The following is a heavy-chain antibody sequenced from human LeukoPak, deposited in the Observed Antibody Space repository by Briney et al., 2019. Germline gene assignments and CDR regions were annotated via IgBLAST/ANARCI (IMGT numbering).Heavy chain of an antibody. CDR1: GYSFTTYW. J-gene: IGHJ4*02. V-gene: IGHV5-51*01. Sequence: GASLKISCKGSGYSFTTYWIGWVRPTPGKGPEWMGIMYPGDSDTRSSPSLQGQATISADKSISTAYLQWSSLKAADTAMYYCARPAPYCSGGSCFFDYWGQGTRVTVSS. CDR3: ARPAPYCSGGSCFFDY. D-gene: IGHD2-15*01. CDR2: MYPGDSDT.